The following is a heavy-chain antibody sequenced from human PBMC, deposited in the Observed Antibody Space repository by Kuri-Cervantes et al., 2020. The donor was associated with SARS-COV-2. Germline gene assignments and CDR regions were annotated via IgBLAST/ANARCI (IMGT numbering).Heavy chain of an antibody. D-gene: IGHD1-26*01. V-gene: IGHV3-74*01. CDR3: AKDGPDSGSYLFDY. CDR2: INSDGSST. J-gene: IGHJ4*02. Sequence: LSLTCAASGFTFSSYWMRWVRQAPGKGLVWVSRINSDGSSTSYADSVKGRFTISRDNAKNTLYLQMNSLRAEDTAVYYCAKDGPDSGSYLFDYWGQGTLVTVSS. CDR1: GFTFSSYW.